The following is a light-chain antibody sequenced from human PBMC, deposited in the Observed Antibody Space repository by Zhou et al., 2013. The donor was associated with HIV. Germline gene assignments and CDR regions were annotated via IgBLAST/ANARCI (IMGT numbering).Light chain of an antibody. CDR3: QQYGGPSIT. CDR1: QSVSSNY. CDR2: GAS. V-gene: IGKV3-20*01. J-gene: IGKJ5*01. Sequence: EIVLTQSPGTLSLSPGERATLSCRASQSVSSNYLAWYQQKPGQAPRLLIYGASSRATGIPDRFSGSGSGTDFTLTISRLEPEDFAVYYCQQYGGPSITFGQGTRLEI.